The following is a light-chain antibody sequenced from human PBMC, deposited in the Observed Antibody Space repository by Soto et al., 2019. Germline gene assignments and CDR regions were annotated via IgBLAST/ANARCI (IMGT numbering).Light chain of an antibody. CDR1: QGISSY. Sequence: DIQLTQSPSFLSASVGDRVTITCRASQGISSYLAWYQQKPGKAPHLLIYAASTLQSGVPSRFSGSGSGTEFTLTISSPQPEDFATYYCQQLYSYPYTFGQGTKLEIK. V-gene: IGKV1-9*01. CDR3: QQLYSYPYT. CDR2: AAS. J-gene: IGKJ2*01.